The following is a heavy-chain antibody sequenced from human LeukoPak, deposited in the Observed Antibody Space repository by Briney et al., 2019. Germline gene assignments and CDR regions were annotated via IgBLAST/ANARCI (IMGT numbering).Heavy chain of an antibody. Sequence: SQTLSLTCAVFGGSISSGGYSWSWIRQPPGKGLEWIGYIYHSGSTYYNPSLKSRVTISVDRSKNQFSLKLSSVPAEDTAVYYCARQPSYDDYGDYASNDGRDWYFDLWGRGTLVTVSS. D-gene: IGHD4-17*01. J-gene: IGHJ2*01. V-gene: IGHV4-30-2*01. CDR1: GGSISSGGYS. CDR3: ARQPSYDDYGDYASNDGRDWYFDL. CDR2: IYHSGST.